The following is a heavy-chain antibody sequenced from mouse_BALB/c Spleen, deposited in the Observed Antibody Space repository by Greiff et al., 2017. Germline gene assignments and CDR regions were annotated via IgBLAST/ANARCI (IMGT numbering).Heavy chain of an antibody. J-gene: IGHJ4*01. CDR2: IWGDGST. Sequence: VQLQQSGPGLVAPSQSLSITCTVSGFSLTGYGVNWVRQPPGKGLEWLGMIWGDGSTDYNSALKSRLSISKDNSKSQVFLKMNSLQTDDTARYYCAREGGITTNAMDYWGQGISVTVSS. CDR3: AREGGITTNAMDY. D-gene: IGHD2-4*01. V-gene: IGHV2-6-7*01. CDR1: GFSLTGYG.